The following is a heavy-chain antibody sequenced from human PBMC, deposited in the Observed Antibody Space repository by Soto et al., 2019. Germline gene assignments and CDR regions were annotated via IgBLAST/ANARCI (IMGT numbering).Heavy chain of an antibody. CDR2: IRYDGSNI. CDR1: GFTFSGLG. Sequence: QVQLVESGGGVVQPGRSLRLSCAASGFTFSGLGMHWVRQAPGKGLEWVAVIRYDGSNIYYADAVKGRFTISRDNSKDTLYLQMNSLRADDTAVYYCARDGVGHTTFFGYFDDWGQGTLVTFSS. CDR3: ARDGVGHTTFFGYFDD. V-gene: IGHV3-33*01. J-gene: IGHJ4*02. D-gene: IGHD1-26*01.